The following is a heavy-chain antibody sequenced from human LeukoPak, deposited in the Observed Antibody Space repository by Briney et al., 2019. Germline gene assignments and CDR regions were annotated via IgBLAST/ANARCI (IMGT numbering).Heavy chain of an antibody. CDR2: IYGSGST. D-gene: IGHD6-19*01. J-gene: IGHJ5*02. Sequence: APETLSLTCTVSGDSLSSHYWSWIRQPPGKGLEWIGYIYGSGSTHYDPSLRSRVTISEDTSKNQFSLKLTSVTAADTAVYYCARNVGWYTHDTWGQGTLVTVSS. V-gene: IGHV4-59*08. CDR1: GDSLSSHY. CDR3: ARNVGWYTHDT.